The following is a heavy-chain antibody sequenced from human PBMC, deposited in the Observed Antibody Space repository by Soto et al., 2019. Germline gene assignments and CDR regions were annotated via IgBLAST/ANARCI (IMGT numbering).Heavy chain of an antibody. V-gene: IGHV1-58*01. D-gene: IGHD2-8*01. CDR2: IAVGSGYT. CDR3: AADATAWQQMVPSDY. J-gene: IGHJ4*02. CDR1: GFTFTSSA. Sequence: SVKVSCKASGFTFTSSAFQWVRQARGQRLEWIGWIAVGSGYTNYAQRFQDRVTLTRDMSTATTYMELSRLTSEDTAIYYCAADATAWQQMVPSDYWGQGTLVTVS.